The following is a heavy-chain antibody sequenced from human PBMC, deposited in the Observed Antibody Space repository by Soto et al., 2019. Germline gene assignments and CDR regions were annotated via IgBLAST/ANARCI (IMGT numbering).Heavy chain of an antibody. CDR2: MSHSGGT. V-gene: IGHV4-34*01. J-gene: IGHJ3*02. Sequence: QVQLQQWGAGLLKPSETLSLTCAVYGGFVSSGSYYWSWIRQPPGKGLEWIGEMSHSGGTHFNPCLKSRVTISVDTSKNQFSLNIFSVTAADTALYYCARVERGTVTTVVDAFDIWGPGTMVTVSS. CDR3: ARVERGTVTTVVDAFDI. D-gene: IGHD3-16*01. CDR1: GGFVSSGSYY.